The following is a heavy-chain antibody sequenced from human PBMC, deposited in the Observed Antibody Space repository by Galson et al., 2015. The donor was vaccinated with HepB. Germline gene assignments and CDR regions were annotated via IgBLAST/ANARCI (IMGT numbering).Heavy chain of an antibody. CDR2: ISYDGSNK. V-gene: IGHV3-30-3*01. CDR1: GFTFSSYA. D-gene: IGHD2-2*01. CDR3: AREVVPAAKRALDY. Sequence: SLRLSCAASGFTFSSYAMHWVRQAPGKGLEWVAVISYDGSNKYYADSVKGRFTISRDNSKNTLYLQMNSLSAEDTAVYYCAREVVPAAKRALDYWGQGTLVTVSS. J-gene: IGHJ4*02.